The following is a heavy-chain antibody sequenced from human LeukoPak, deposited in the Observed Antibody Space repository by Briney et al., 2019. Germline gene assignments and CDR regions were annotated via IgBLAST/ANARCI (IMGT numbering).Heavy chain of an antibody. J-gene: IGHJ6*02. Sequence: GESLKISCKGSGYSFTSYWIGWVRQMPGKGLEWMGIIYPGDSDTRYSPSFQGQVTISADKSISTAYLQWSSLKASDTAMYYCARGDYDILTGYSDGMDVWGRGTRSPSP. CDR3: ARGDYDILTGYSDGMDV. CDR1: GYSFTSYW. CDR2: IYPGDSDT. D-gene: IGHD3-9*01. V-gene: IGHV5-51*01.